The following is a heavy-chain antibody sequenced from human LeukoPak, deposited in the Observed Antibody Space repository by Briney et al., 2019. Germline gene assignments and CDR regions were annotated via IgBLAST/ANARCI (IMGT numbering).Heavy chain of an antibody. J-gene: IGHJ3*02. D-gene: IGHD2-2*01. CDR2: ISAYNGNT. Sequence: ASVKVSCKASGYTFTSYGISWVRQAPGQGLEWMGWISAYNGNTNYAQKFQGRVTITADESTSTAYMELSSLRSEDTAVYYCAGKAETEIVVVPAGDDAFDIWGQGTMVTVSS. CDR3: AGKAETEIVVVPAGDDAFDI. CDR1: GYTFTSYG. V-gene: IGHV1-18*01.